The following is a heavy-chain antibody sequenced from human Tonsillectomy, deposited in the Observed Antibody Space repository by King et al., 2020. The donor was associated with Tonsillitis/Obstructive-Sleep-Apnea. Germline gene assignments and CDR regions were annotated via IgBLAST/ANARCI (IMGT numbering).Heavy chain of an antibody. V-gene: IGHV1-2*02. J-gene: IGHJ6*02. D-gene: IGHD2-8*01. CDR1: GYTFTDYY. CDR3: ARERFNGGMDV. Sequence: VQLVESGAEVKKPGASVKVSCKASGYTFTDYYMHWVRQAPGQGLEWMGWINPNSGDTNYVQRFQGRVTMTRDTSISTAYMELSRLRSDDTAVYYCARERFNGGMDVWGQGTTVTVSS. CDR2: INPNSGDT.